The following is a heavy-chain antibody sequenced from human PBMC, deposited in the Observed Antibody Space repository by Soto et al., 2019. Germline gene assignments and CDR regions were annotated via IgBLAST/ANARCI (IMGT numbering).Heavy chain of an antibody. CDR3: ARGHPSGSSWAKNWFDP. V-gene: IGHV4-59*08. J-gene: IGHJ5*02. CDR2: IYYSGST. D-gene: IGHD6-13*01. Sequence: SETLSLTCTVSGGSISSYYWNWIRQPPGKGLEWIGYIYYSGSTYYNPSLKSRVTISVDRSKNQFSLKLTSVTAADTAVYYCARGHPSGSSWAKNWFDPWGQGTLVTVSS. CDR1: GGSISSYY.